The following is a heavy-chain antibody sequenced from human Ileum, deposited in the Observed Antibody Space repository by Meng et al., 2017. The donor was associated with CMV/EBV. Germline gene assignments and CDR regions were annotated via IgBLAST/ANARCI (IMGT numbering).Heavy chain of an antibody. Sequence: GESLKISCAASGFTFSSYGMTWVRQAPGKGLEWVSALSASGDSTFYADSVKDRFTISRDNSKNTLYLQMNSLGAEDTAVYYCATGQERYHYWGQGTLVTVSS. CDR2: LSASGDST. J-gene: IGHJ4*02. CDR1: GFTFSSYG. CDR3: ATGQERYHY. D-gene: IGHD1-1*01. V-gene: IGHV3-23*01.